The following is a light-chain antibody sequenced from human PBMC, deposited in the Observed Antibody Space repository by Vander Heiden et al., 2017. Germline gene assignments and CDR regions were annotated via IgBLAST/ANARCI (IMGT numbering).Light chain of an antibody. V-gene: IGLV2-23*02. Sequence: QSALTQPASVSGSPGQSITISCTGTRSDVGSQDFVAWYQQHPGKVPKLIIYDVNKRPSGVSNRFSGSKSGNTAFLTISGLQAEDETDYYCCSYADTYYVFGTGT. CDR1: RSDVGSQDF. CDR3: CSYADTYYV. CDR2: DVN. J-gene: IGLJ1*01.